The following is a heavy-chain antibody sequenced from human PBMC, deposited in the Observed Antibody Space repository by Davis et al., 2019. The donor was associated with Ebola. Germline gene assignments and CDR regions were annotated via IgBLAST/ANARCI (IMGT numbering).Heavy chain of an antibody. CDR1: GFSLTTSGMC. CDR2: IDWDDDK. CDR3: ARTFWDSSAYRPLYGMDV. Sequence: SGPTLVKPTQTLTLTCTFSGFSLTTSGMCVSWIRQPPGKALEWLARIDWDDDKYYSTSLKTRLTISKDTSKNQVVLTMTNMDPVDTATYYCARTFWDSSAYRPLYGMDVWGQGTTVTVSS. V-gene: IGHV2-70*11. J-gene: IGHJ6*02. D-gene: IGHD3-22*01.